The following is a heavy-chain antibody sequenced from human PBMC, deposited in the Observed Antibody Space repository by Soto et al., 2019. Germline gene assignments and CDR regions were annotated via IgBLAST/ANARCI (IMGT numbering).Heavy chain of an antibody. CDR1: GGSISGYY. V-gene: IGHV4-4*07. Sequence: QVQLQESGPGLVKPSETLSLTCTVSGGSISGYYWSWIRQPAGKGLEWIGRIYSSGSTNDNPSLQGRVPMSVDTSRNQFSLRLNSVTAADTAVYYCARREGVGGGHDIWGQGTMVTVSS. D-gene: IGHD1-26*01. CDR2: IYSSGST. CDR3: ARREGVGGGHDI. J-gene: IGHJ3*02.